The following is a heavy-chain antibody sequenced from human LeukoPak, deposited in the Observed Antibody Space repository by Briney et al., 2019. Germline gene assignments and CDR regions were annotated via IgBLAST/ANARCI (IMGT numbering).Heavy chain of an antibody. J-gene: IGHJ4*02. V-gene: IGHV1-8*01. Sequence: ASVKVSCKASGYTFTSYDINWVRQATGQGLEWMGWMNPNSGNTGYAQKFQGRVTMTRNTSISTAYMELSSLRSEDTAVYYCTRATYYYESSGLRGYYFDYWGQGTLVNVSS. CDR1: GYTFTSYD. CDR2: MNPNSGNT. CDR3: TRATYYYESSGLRGYYFDY. D-gene: IGHD3-22*01.